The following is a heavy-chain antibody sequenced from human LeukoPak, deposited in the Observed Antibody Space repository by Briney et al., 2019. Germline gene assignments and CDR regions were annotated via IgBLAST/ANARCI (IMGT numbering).Heavy chain of an antibody. CDR1: GGSISRSSYY. J-gene: IGHJ4*02. D-gene: IGHD5-12*01. Sequence: ASETLSLTCSVSGGSISRSSYYWGWIRQPPGKGLQWIGSIYYSGTTYYSPSPKSRVTISVDTSKNQFSLKLSSVTAADTAVYYCARSVDSSDYWGQGTLVTVSS. CDR3: ARSVDSSDY. V-gene: IGHV4-39*01. CDR2: IYYSGTT.